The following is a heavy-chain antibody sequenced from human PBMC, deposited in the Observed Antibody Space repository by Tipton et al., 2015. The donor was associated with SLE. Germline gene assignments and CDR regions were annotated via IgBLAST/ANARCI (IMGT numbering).Heavy chain of an antibody. CDR1: GGSISSYY. CDR3: ARDQGTAGAFDI. V-gene: IGHV4-59*12. D-gene: IGHD1-1*01. Sequence: LRLSCTVSGGSISSYYWSWIRQPPGKGLEWIGYIYYSGSTNYNPSLKSRVTISVDTSKNQFSLKLSSVTTADTAVYYCARDQGTAGAFDIWGQGTMVTVSS. CDR2: IYYSGST. J-gene: IGHJ3*02.